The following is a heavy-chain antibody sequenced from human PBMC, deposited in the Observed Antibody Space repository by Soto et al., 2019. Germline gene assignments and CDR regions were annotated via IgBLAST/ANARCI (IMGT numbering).Heavy chain of an antibody. CDR1: GFTFSSYW. CDR3: VRVSHGPVFDF. CDR2: IKQDGGEE. J-gene: IGHJ4*02. Sequence: GGPLRLSCAASGFTFSSYWMSWVRQAPGKGLEWVANIKQDGGEEYYVDSVKGRFTLSRDNAKNSLYLQMNSLRAEDTAVYYCVRVSHGPVFDFWGQGSLVTVSS. V-gene: IGHV3-7*01. D-gene: IGHD2-8*01.